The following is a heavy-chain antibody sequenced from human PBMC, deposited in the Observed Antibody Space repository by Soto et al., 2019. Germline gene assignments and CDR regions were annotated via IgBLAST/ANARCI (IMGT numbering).Heavy chain of an antibody. CDR3: ARQGSGWFSYYYGMDV. CDR1: GGSISSSSYY. CDR2: IYYSGST. J-gene: IGHJ6*02. V-gene: IGHV4-39*01. D-gene: IGHD6-19*01. Sequence: TVSGGSISSSSYYWGWIRQPPGKGLEWIGSIYYSGSTYYNPSLKSRVTISVDTSKNQFSLKLSSVTAADTAVYYCARQGSGWFSYYYGMDVWGQGTTVTVSS.